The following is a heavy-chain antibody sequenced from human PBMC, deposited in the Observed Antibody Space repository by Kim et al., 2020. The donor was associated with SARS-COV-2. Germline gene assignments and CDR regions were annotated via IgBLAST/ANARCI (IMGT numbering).Heavy chain of an antibody. Sequence: GGSLRLSCAASGFTFSSYSMNWVRQAPGKGLEWVSSISSSSSYIYYADSVKGRFTISRDNAKNSLYLQMNSLRAEDTAVYYCARAYSSSSAWTGVGGFDYWGQGTLVTVSS. J-gene: IGHJ4*02. CDR2: ISSSSSYI. V-gene: IGHV3-21*01. D-gene: IGHD6-6*01. CDR1: GFTFSSYS. CDR3: ARAYSSSSAWTGVGGFDY.